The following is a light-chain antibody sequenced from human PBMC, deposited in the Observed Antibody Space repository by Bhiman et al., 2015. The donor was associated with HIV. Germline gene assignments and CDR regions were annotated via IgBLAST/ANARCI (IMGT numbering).Light chain of an antibody. J-gene: IGLJ1*01. CDR1: SSDVGGYNY. V-gene: IGLV2-14*03. Sequence: QSALTQPASVSGSPGQSITISCTGTSSDVGGYNYVSWYLQHPGKAPKLMIYDVSNRPSGVSNRFSGLQAEDEADYYCSSYTSSSTYVFGTGTNVTVL. CDR3: SSYTSSSTYV. CDR2: DVS.